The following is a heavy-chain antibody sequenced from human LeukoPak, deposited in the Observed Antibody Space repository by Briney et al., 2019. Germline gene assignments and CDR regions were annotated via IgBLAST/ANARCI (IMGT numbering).Heavy chain of an antibody. Sequence: PGGSLRLSCVASGFTFSSYAMHWVRQAPGKGLVWVSRINSDGSSTSYADSVKGRFTISRDNAKNTLYLQMNSLRAEDTAVYYCARSMVTIPIPGGYWGQGTLVTVSS. CDR2: INSDGSST. J-gene: IGHJ4*02. V-gene: IGHV3-74*01. CDR3: ARSMVTIPIPGGY. D-gene: IGHD5-24*01. CDR1: GFTFSSYA.